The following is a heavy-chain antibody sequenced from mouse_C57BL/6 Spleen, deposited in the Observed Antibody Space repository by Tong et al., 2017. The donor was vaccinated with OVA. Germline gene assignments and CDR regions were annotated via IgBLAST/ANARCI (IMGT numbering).Heavy chain of an antibody. CDR2: IYPGNSDT. CDR1: GYTFTSYW. J-gene: IGHJ4*01. V-gene: IGHV1-5*01. Sequence: EVQLQESGTVLARPGASVKMSCKTSGYTFTSYWMHWVKQRPGQGLEWIGAIYPGNSDTSYNQKFKGKAKLTAVTSASTAYMELSSLTNEDSAVYYCTIYDYDGYYAMDYWGQGTSVTVSS. CDR3: TIYDYDGYYAMDY. D-gene: IGHD2-4*01.